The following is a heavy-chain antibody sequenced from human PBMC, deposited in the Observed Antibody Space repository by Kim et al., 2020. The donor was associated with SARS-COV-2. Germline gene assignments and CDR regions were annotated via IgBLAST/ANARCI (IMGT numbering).Heavy chain of an antibody. Sequence: SETLSLTCAVYVGSFSGYHWTWIRQSPGKGLEWIGEINHSGATNYNPSLESRVALSVDTSKNQFSLKVKSVTAADTAVYFCARGRAGVVPSPIMGLGPHYDYYVXXVWGQGTTVSVSS. V-gene: IGHV4-34*01. J-gene: IGHJ6*02. CDR1: VGSFSGYH. CDR2: INHSGAT. D-gene: IGHD3-3*01. CDR3: ARGRAGVVPSPIMGLGPHYDYYVXXV.